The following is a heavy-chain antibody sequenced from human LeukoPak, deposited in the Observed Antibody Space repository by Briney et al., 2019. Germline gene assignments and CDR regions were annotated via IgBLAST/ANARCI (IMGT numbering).Heavy chain of an antibody. J-gene: IGHJ4*02. CDR2: IKQDGSEK. CDR3: ARDWPRSSSWYGLVDY. CDR1: GFTFSSYW. V-gene: IGHV3-7*01. Sequence: GGSLRLSCAASGFTFSSYWMSWVRQAPGKGLEWVANIKQDGSEKYYVDSVKGRFTISRDNAKNSLNLQMNSLRAEDTAVYYCARDWPRSSSWYGLVDYWGQGTLVTVSS. D-gene: IGHD6-13*01.